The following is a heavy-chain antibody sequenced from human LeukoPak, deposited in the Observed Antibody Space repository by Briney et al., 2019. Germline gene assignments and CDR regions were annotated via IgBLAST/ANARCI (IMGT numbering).Heavy chain of an antibody. Sequence: SETLSLICTVSGGSISSSSYYWGWLRQPPGTGLEWIGSIYYSGSTYYNPSFKSRVTISVDTSKNQFSLKLSPVTAADTAVYYCARGRGEGRGISMVRGVRAPSYNWFDPWGHGTLVTVSS. CDR3: ARGRGEGRGISMVRGVRAPSYNWFDP. J-gene: IGHJ5*02. D-gene: IGHD3-10*01. V-gene: IGHV4-39*07. CDR2: IYYSGST. CDR1: GGSISSSSYY.